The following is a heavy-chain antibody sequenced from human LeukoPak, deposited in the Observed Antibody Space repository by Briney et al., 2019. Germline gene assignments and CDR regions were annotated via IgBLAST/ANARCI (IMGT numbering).Heavy chain of an antibody. V-gene: IGHV3-7*01. CDR1: GSAFSSYW. CDR2: INQDGNSQ. D-gene: IGHD2-21*01. Sequence: GGSLRLSCAASGSAFSSYWASWVRQAPGKGLEWVANINQDGNSQNYVDSVRGRFTISKDNAKNSVYLQMNSLRAEDTAVYYCARSLWPEDYWGQGIVVTVSS. J-gene: IGHJ4*02. CDR3: ARSLWPEDY.